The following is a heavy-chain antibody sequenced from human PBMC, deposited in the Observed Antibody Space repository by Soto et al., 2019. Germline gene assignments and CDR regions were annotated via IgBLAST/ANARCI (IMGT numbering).Heavy chain of an antibody. D-gene: IGHD2-21*01. V-gene: IGHV4-34*02. CDR2: IDHSGST. CDR1: GGSFSGHY. CDR3: AGGYSAVGAY. Sequence: QVRLQQWGAGLLKPSETLSLTCAVFGGSFSGHYWSWIRQPPGKGLEWIGEIDHSGSTNYIPSLKSRFTISVDTAKNQFSLKLRSVTAADTAVYYCAGGYSAVGAYWGQGTLVTVSS. J-gene: IGHJ4*02.